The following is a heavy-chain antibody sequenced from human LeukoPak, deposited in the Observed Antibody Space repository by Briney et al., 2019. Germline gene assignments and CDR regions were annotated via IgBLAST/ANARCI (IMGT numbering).Heavy chain of an antibody. CDR1: GFTFSRYE. J-gene: IGHJ5*02. V-gene: IGHV3-48*03. CDR3: ARLERYCSSISCLDP. CDR2: ISISGSTI. D-gene: IGHD2-2*01. Sequence: GGSLRLSCAASGFTFSRYEMNWVRQAPGKGLEGVSYISISGSTIYNADSVKGRFTISRDNAKNSLFLQMNSLRAEDTAIYYCARLERYCSSISCLDPWGQGTLVTVSS.